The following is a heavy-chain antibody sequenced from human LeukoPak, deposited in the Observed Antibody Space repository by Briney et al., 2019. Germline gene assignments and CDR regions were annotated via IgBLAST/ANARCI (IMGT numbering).Heavy chain of an antibody. J-gene: IGHJ3*02. CDR3: ARGPYSYDSSGAFDI. V-gene: IGHV4-59*01. Sequence: PSETLSLTCTVSGGSISSYYWSWIRQPPGKGLEWIGYIYYSGSTNYNPSLKSRVTISVDTSKNQFSLKLSSVTAADTAVYYCARGPYSYDSSGAFDIWGQGTMVTVSS. CDR2: IYYSGST. D-gene: IGHD3-22*01. CDR1: GGSISSYY.